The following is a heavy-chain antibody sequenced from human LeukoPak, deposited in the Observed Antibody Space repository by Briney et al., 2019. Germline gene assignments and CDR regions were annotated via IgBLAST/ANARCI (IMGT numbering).Heavy chain of an antibody. D-gene: IGHD3-10*01. Sequence: GGSLRLSCAASGFTFSSYSMNWVRQAPGKGLEWVSYISSSSSTIYYADSVKGRFIISRDNAKNTLYLQMNSLRAEDTAVYYCAKDHDRFGELLSYFDYWGQGTLVTVSS. V-gene: IGHV3-48*01. CDR2: ISSSSSTI. CDR3: AKDHDRFGELLSYFDY. CDR1: GFTFSSYS. J-gene: IGHJ4*02.